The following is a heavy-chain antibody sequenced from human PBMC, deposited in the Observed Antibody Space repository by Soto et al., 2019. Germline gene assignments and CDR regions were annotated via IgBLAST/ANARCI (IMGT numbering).Heavy chain of an antibody. V-gene: IGHV3-30*18. Sequence: GGSLRLSCAASGFTFSSSGMDWVRQAPGKGLEWVAVISYDGSNKYYADSVKGRFTISRDNSKNTLYLQMNSLRAEDTAVYYCAKGDYGDYSDAFDIWGQGTMVTVSS. CDR2: ISYDGSNK. CDR1: GFTFSSSG. J-gene: IGHJ3*02. CDR3: AKGDYGDYSDAFDI. D-gene: IGHD4-17*01.